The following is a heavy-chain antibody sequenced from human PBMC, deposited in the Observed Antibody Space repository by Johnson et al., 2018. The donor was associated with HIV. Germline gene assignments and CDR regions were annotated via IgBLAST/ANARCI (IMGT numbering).Heavy chain of an antibody. Sequence: VQLVESGGGLVQPGGSLRLSCAASGFTVSSNYMNWVRQAPGKGLEWVSVIYSGGSTYHADSVKGRFIISRDNSKSTLYLQMNSLRAEDTAVYYCARERIAAAGLDAFDIWGQGTMVTVSS. CDR3: ARERIAAAGLDAFDI. CDR2: IYSGGST. J-gene: IGHJ3*02. CDR1: GFTVSSNY. D-gene: IGHD6-13*01. V-gene: IGHV3-66*01.